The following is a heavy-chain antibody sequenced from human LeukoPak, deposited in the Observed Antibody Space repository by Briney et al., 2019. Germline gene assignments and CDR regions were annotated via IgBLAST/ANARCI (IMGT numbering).Heavy chain of an antibody. D-gene: IGHD4-17*01. CDR2: IYYSGST. Sequence: SETLSLTCTVSGGSISSYYWSWIRQPPGKGLEWIGYIYYSGSTNYNPSLKSRVTMSVDASKNQFSLKLSSVTAADTAVYYCARVITYGDYYNWFDPWGQGTLVTVSS. J-gene: IGHJ5*02. CDR3: ARVITYGDYYNWFDP. V-gene: IGHV4-59*12. CDR1: GGSISSYY.